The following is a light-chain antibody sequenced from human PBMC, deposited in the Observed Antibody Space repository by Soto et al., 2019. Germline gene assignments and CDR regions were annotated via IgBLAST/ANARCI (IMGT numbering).Light chain of an antibody. CDR1: QSISSW. CDR2: KES. Sequence: DIQMTQSPSTLSASVGDRVTITCRASQSISSWLAWYQQKPGKAPKLLIYKESSLESGVPSRFSGSGSGTEFTLTISSLQPDDFATYYCQQYNSDPYTFGQGTKLEIK. V-gene: IGKV1-5*03. J-gene: IGKJ2*01. CDR3: QQYNSDPYT.